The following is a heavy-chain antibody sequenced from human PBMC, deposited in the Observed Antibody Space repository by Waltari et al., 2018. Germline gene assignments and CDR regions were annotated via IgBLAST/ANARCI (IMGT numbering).Heavy chain of an antibody. Sequence: QVQLQQWGAGLLTPSETLSLTCAVYGGSFRGYYWSWIRQPPGKGLEWIGEINHSGSTNYNPSLKSRVTISVDTSKNQFSLKLSSVTAADTAVYYCARKNGARGINAPGYFQHWGQGTLVTVSS. CDR2: INHSGST. J-gene: IGHJ1*01. D-gene: IGHD2-15*01. CDR3: ARKNGARGINAPGYFQH. V-gene: IGHV4-34*01. CDR1: GGSFRGYY.